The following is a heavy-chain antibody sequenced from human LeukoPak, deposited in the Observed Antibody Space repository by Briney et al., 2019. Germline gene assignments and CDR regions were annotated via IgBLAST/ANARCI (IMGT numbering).Heavy chain of an antibody. Sequence: GSVKVSCKASGYTFTCYYMHWVRQAPGQGLEWMGWINPNSGGTNYSQKVQGRGTMTKDTSTDTAYMELSNLRSEDTAVYYCATRMEQLEFLFWGQGTLVTVSS. D-gene: IGHD6-6*01. CDR1: GYTFTCYY. J-gene: IGHJ4*02. V-gene: IGHV1-2*02. CDR3: ATRMEQLEFLF. CDR2: INPNSGGT.